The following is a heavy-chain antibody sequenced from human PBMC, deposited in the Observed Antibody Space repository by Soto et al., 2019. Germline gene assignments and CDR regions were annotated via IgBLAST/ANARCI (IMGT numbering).Heavy chain of an antibody. CDR2: ISYDGSNK. V-gene: IGHV3-30-3*01. CDR1: GFTFSSYA. Sequence: QVQLVESGGGVVQPGRSLRLSCAASGFTFSSYAMHWVRQAPGKGLEWVAVISYDGSNKYYADSVKGRFTISRDNSKNTLYLQMNCLRAEDTDVYYCARDYYYDSSGYYGGGTFDIWGQGTMVTVSS. J-gene: IGHJ3*02. D-gene: IGHD3-22*01. CDR3: ARDYYYDSSGYYGGGTFDI.